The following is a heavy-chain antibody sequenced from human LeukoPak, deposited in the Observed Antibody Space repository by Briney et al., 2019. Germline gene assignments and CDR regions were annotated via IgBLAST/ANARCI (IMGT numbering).Heavy chain of an antibody. CDR3: ARNMVRGSPVGIYWYFDL. V-gene: IGHV1-2*02. D-gene: IGHD3-10*01. CDR1: GYTFTGSY. J-gene: IGHJ2*01. Sequence: GASVKVSCKASGYTFTGSYMHWVRQAPGQGLELMGWINPNSGGTNYAQKFQGRVTMTRDTSITTAYMELSRLGSDDTALYYCARNMVRGSPVGIYWYFDLWGRGTLVTVSS. CDR2: INPNSGGT.